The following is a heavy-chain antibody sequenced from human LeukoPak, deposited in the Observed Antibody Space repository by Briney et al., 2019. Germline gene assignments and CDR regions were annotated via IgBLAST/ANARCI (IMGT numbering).Heavy chain of an antibody. CDR3: ARNSRRRRNVVTKDLLGY. Sequence: ASVKVSCKASGYTFTSYYMHWVRQAPGQGLEWMGIINPSGGSTSYAQKFQGRVTMTRDTSTSTVYMELSSLGSEDTAVYYCARNSRRRRNVVTKDLLGYLGQGTL. D-gene: IGHD4-23*01. V-gene: IGHV1-46*01. CDR1: GYTFTSYY. J-gene: IGHJ4*02. CDR2: INPSGGST.